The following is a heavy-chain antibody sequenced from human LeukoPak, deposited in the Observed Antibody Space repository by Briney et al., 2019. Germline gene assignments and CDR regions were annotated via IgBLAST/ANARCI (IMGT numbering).Heavy chain of an antibody. V-gene: IGHV3-23*01. CDR1: GFTFSSYT. Sequence: GGSLRLSCAASGFTFSSYTMSWVRQAPGKGLEWVSAISGSGGSTYYADSVKGRFTISRDNSKNTLYLQMNSLRAEDTAVYYCAKDHTGTTAMFDYWGQGTLVTVSS. D-gene: IGHD1-1*01. CDR3: AKDHTGTTAMFDY. CDR2: ISGSGGST. J-gene: IGHJ4*02.